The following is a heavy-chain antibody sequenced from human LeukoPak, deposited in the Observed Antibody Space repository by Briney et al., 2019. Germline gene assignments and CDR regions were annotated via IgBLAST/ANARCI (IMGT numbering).Heavy chain of an antibody. CDR1: GFTFYDYA. CDR3: AKVGDSSGYYNPYFDY. Sequence: PGGSLRHSCAPSGFTFYDYAMHWVRPAPGKRLEGVSGISWNSGSIGYADSVKGRFIISRDNAKNSLYLQMNSLRAEDTALYYCAKVGDSSGYYNPYFDYWGQGTLVTVSS. CDR2: ISWNSGSI. D-gene: IGHD3-22*01. V-gene: IGHV3-9*01. J-gene: IGHJ4*02.